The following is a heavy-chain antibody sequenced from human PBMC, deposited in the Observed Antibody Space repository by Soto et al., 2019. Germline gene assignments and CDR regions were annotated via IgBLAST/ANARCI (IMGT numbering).Heavy chain of an antibody. V-gene: IGHV3-23*01. D-gene: IGHD3-16*01. CDR1: GFTFSNSA. Sequence: GGSLRLSCAASGFTFSNSAMSWVRQAPGKGLEWVSSISGGGSSTYYADSVKGRFTMSRDNSKNTLYLQMNSLRAEDTAVYYCAKVPAYDYVWGTYYYFDYWGLGALVTVSS. J-gene: IGHJ4*02. CDR2: ISGGGSST. CDR3: AKVPAYDYVWGTYYYFDY.